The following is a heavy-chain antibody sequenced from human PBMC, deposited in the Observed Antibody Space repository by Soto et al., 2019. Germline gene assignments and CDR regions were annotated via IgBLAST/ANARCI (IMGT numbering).Heavy chain of an antibody. Sequence: EVQLVESGGGLVQPGGSLRLSCAASGFTFSSYDMHWVRQATGKGLEWVSAIGTAGDTYYPGSVKGRFTISRENAKNSLYLQVNSLRAEDTAVYYCARRLARHYYYGMDVWGQGTTVTVSS. CDR1: GFTFSSYD. CDR2: IGTAGDT. J-gene: IGHJ6*02. CDR3: ARRLARHYYYGMDV. V-gene: IGHV3-13*01.